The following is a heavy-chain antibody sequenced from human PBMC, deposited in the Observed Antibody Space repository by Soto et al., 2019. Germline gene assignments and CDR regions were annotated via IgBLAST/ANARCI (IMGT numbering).Heavy chain of an antibody. J-gene: IGHJ2*01. CDR3: ALTTSWFDWYFDL. Sequence: EVQLVETGGALVQPGGSLRLSCAVSGFVVSNVYMSWVRQAPGERLEWISVVYSGGDTYYADSVKGRFTISRDNSKNTVYLQMSRLRPDDTGVYFCALTTSWFDWYFDLWGRGTLVTVSS. CDR1: GFVVSNVY. CDR2: VYSGGDT. V-gene: IGHV3-53*02. D-gene: IGHD3-10*01.